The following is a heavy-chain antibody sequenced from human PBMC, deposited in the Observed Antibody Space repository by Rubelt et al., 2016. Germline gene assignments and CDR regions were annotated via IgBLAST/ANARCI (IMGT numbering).Heavy chain of an antibody. CDR2: ISDSGGST. CDR3: ARDKVVGPTQFDY. V-gene: IGHV3-23*04. J-gene: IGHJ4*02. D-gene: IGHD3-22*01. Sequence: EVQLVESGGGLVKTGGSLRLSCAASGFMFNKYAMSWVRQAPGKGLEWVSGISDSGGSTYYADSVKGRFTISRDNSKNTLYLQMNSLRAEDTAVYYCARDKVVGPTQFDYWGQGTLVSVSS. CDR1: GFMFNKYA.